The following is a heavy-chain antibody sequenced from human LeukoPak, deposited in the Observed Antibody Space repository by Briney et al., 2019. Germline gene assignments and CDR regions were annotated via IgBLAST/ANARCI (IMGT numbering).Heavy chain of an antibody. V-gene: IGHV3-48*04. D-gene: IGHD3-22*01. CDR3: ARGEYAAMIVGPVQAIDAFDI. CDR1: GFTFSSYS. J-gene: IGHJ3*02. Sequence: GGSLRLSCAASGFTFSSYSMNWVRQAPGKGLEWVSYISSSSSTIYYADSVKGRFTISRDNAKNSLYLQMNSLRAEDTAVYYCARGEYAAMIVGPVQAIDAFDIWGQGTMVTVSS. CDR2: ISSSSSTI.